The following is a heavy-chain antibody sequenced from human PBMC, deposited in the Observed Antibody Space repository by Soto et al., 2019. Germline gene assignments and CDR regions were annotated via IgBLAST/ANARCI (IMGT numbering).Heavy chain of an antibody. Sequence: QVQLVQSGAEVKKPGSSVKVSCKASGGTFSSYTISWVRQAPGPGLEWMGRIIPILGIANYAQKFQGRVTMTADKSTSTAYMELSSLRSEDTAVYYCARDTSYIGGYIFDYWGQGTLVTVSS. CDR2: IIPILGIA. V-gene: IGHV1-69*08. CDR1: GGTFSSYT. CDR3: ARDTSYIGGYIFDY. D-gene: IGHD1-26*01. J-gene: IGHJ4*02.